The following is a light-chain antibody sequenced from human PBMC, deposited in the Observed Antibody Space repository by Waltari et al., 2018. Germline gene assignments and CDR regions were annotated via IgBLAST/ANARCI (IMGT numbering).Light chain of an antibody. CDR1: QSVLYSSNNKNY. J-gene: IGKJ3*01. Sequence: DIVMTQSPASLAVSLGEGATINCKPSQSVLYSSNNKNYLAWYQEKPGQPPRLLIYWASTRESGVPDRFSGSGSGTDFTLTISSLQAEDVAVYYCLQYSTTPRTFGPGTKVEIK. CDR3: LQYSTTPRT. CDR2: WAS. V-gene: IGKV4-1*01.